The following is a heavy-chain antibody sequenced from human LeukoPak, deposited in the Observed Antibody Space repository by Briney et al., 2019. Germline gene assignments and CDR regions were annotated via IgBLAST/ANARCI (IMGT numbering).Heavy chain of an antibody. CDR2: IYYSGST. V-gene: IGHV4-39*07. Sequence: SETLSLTCTVSGGSISSSSYYWGWIRQPPGKGLEWIGSIYYSGSTYYNPSLKSRVTISVDTSKNQFSLKLSSVTAADTAVYYCARELYSSPYYYYYYGMDVWGQGTTVTVSS. J-gene: IGHJ6*02. CDR1: GGSISSSSYY. CDR3: ARELYSSPYYYYYYGMDV. D-gene: IGHD6-13*01.